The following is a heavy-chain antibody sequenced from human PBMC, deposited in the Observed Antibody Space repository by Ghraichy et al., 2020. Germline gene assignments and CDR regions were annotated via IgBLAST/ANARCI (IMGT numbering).Heavy chain of an antibody. J-gene: IGHJ6*02. D-gene: IGHD1-26*01. V-gene: IGHV1-18*01. Sequence: ASVKVSCKASGYTFTSYGISWVRQAPGQGLEWMGWISAYNGNTNYAQKLQGRVTMTTDTSTSTAYMELRSLRSDDTAVYYCARDGAFSGSDRYYYYGMDVWGQGTTVTVSS. CDR2: ISAYNGNT. CDR1: GYTFTSYG. CDR3: ARDGAFSGSDRYYYYGMDV.